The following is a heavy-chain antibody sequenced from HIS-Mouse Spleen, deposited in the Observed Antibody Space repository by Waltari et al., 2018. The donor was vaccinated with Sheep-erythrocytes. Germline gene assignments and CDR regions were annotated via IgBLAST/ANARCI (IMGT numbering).Heavy chain of an antibody. CDR1: GFTFSSSG. CDR3: AKVRTVNYWYFDL. J-gene: IGHJ2*01. D-gene: IGHD1-1*01. Sequence: QVQLVESGGGVVQPGVSLRLSCAASGFTFSSSGMTWVRQAPGKGLEWVAVISYDGSNKYYADSVKGRFTISRDNSKNTLYLQMNSLRAEDTAVYYCAKVRTVNYWYFDLWGRGTLVTVSS. V-gene: IGHV3-30*18. CDR2: ISYDGSNK.